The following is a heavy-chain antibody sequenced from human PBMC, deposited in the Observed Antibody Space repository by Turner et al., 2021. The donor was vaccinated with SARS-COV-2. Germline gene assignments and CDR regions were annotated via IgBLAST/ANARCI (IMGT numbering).Heavy chain of an antibody. CDR2: TSYDGSNK. V-gene: IGHV3-30*18. D-gene: IGHD4-4*01. CDR1: GFTFSSYG. Sequence: QVQLVESGGGVVQPGRYLRLFCAAFGFTFSSYGMHWVRQAPGKGLEWVAVTSYDGSNKYDADSVKGRFTISRDNSKNTLYLQMNSLRAEDTAVYYCAKQQGLYSNPMYYFDYWGQGTLVTVSS. CDR3: AKQQGLYSNPMYYFDY. J-gene: IGHJ4*02.